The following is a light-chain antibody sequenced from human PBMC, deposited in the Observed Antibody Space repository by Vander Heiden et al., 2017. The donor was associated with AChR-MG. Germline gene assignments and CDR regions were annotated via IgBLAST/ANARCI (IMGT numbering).Light chain of an antibody. CDR3: QQRKAWPIT. J-gene: IGKJ5*01. V-gene: IGKV3-11*01. CDR1: QSLGNW. CDR2: DAS. Sequence: EIVLTQSPATLSLSPGERATLSCRASQSLGNWLAWYQQKPGQPPRLLIYDASNRATGIPARFGGSGSGTDFTLTISSLEPEDFAFYYCQQRKAWPITFGQGTRLEIK.